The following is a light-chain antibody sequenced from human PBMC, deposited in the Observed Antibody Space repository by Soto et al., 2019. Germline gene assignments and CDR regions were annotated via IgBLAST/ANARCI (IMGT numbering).Light chain of an antibody. CDR1: QSVSSN. J-gene: IGKJ1*01. V-gene: IGKV3-15*01. CDR2: GAS. Sequence: EIVMAQSPATLSVSPGERATLSCRSSQSVSSNLAWYPQKPGQAPRLLIYGASTRATGIPARFSGSGSGTELTLTISSLQSEDFAVYYCQQYNNWPSWTFGQGTKVDI. CDR3: QQYNNWPSWT.